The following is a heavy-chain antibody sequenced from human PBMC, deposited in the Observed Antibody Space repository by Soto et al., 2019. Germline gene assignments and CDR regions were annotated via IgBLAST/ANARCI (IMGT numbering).Heavy chain of an antibody. D-gene: IGHD3-10*01. J-gene: IGHJ6*02. CDR3: ASLRGLMVRGVINPAVWNIEL. CDR1: GGSICSSNW. V-gene: IGHV4-4*02. CDR2: IYHSGCT. Sequence: PSETLSLTCAVSGGSICSSNWWSWFRQPPGKGMEWFGEIYHSGCTNYDPSLKRRVTITVDKSKNQFSLKLSSVTAADTAVYYCASLRGLMVRGVINPAVWNIELRGRGTTVTVSS.